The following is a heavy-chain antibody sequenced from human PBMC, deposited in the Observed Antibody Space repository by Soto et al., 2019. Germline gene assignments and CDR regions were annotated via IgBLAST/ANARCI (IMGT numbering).Heavy chain of an antibody. CDR1: GGPISSGGYY. J-gene: IGHJ6*02. D-gene: IGHD5-18*01. CDR3: ARARRQLHYYYYGMDV. Sequence: SETLSLTCTVSGGPISSGGYYWSWIRQHPGKGLEWIGYIYYSGSTYYNPSLKSRVTISVDTSKNQFSLKLSSVTAADTAVYYCARARRQLHYYYYGMDVWGQGTTVTVSS. V-gene: IGHV4-31*03. CDR2: IYYSGST.